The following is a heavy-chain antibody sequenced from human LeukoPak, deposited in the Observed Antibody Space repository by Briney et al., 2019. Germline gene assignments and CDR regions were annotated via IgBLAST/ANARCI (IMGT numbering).Heavy chain of an antibody. CDR2: IGGGGSDT. Sequence: GGSLRLSCAVSGFNFWGTGMSWVRQAPGKGLEWVAAIGGGGSDTKYTDSVMGRFTLSRDLSKNTLYLQMNSLRAEDTAVYYCARGLNHGDSFKWFDSWGQGTLVTVFS. CDR1: GFNFWGTG. D-gene: IGHD4-17*01. V-gene: IGHV3-23*01. J-gene: IGHJ5*01. CDR3: ARGLNHGDSFKWFDS.